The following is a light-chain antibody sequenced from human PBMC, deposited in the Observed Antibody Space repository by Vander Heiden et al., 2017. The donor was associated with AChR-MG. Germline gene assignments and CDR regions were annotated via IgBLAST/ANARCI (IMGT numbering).Light chain of an antibody. J-gene: IGKJ4*01. V-gene: IGKV1-33*01. CDR2: DAS. CDR1: QGINTY. CDR3: QQYDNLPVT. Sequence: DIQMTQSPSSLSASVGDRVTMTCQASQGINTYLNWYQQRSGKAPKHLIYDASHLDTGVPSRFSGGASGTAFTLTISSLQPEDIATYYCQQYDNLPVTFGGGTKVEMK.